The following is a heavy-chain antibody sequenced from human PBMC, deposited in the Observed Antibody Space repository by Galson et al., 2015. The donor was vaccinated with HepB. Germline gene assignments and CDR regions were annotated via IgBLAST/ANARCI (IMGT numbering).Heavy chain of an antibody. CDR2: ISYDGSNK. Sequence: SLRLSCAASGFTFSSYGMHWVRQAPGKGLEWVAVISYDGSNKYYADSVKGRFTISRDNSKNTLYLQMNSLRAEDTAVYYCAKSLKVGMPHYMDVWGKGTTVTVSS. CDR1: GFTFSSYG. D-gene: IGHD2-21*01. CDR3: AKSLKVGMPHYMDV. J-gene: IGHJ6*03. V-gene: IGHV3-30*18.